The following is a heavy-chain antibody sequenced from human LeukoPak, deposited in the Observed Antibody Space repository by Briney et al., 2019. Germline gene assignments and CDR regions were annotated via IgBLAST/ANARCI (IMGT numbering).Heavy chain of an antibody. V-gene: IGHV3-48*03. D-gene: IGHD5-18*01. Sequence: GGSLRLSCAASGFSFSNYEMNWVRQAPGKGLEWVSYISSSGSTIYYLDSVKGRFTISRDNAKNSLYLQMNRLRAEDTAVYYCARSEPRGYSYGFVDNGGQGTLVTVSS. CDR1: GFSFSNYE. CDR2: ISSSGSTI. J-gene: IGHJ4*02. CDR3: ARSEPRGYSYGFVDN.